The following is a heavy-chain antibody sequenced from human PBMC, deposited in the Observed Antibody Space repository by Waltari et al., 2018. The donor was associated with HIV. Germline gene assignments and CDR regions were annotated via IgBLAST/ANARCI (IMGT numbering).Heavy chain of an antibody. CDR1: GGSISSSNYY. V-gene: IGHV4-61*02. D-gene: IGHD2-21*01. Sequence: QVQLQESGPGLVKSSQTLSLTCTVSGGSISSSNYYWCWIRRPAGKGLEWIGRVFLSGSTNYNPSLKSRISMSIDPSKNQFSLNLRSVTAEDTATYFCARRYCGRACNDFYYFDLWGRGTLVTVSS. CDR2: VFLSGST. CDR3: ARRYCGRACNDFYYFDL. J-gene: IGHJ2*01.